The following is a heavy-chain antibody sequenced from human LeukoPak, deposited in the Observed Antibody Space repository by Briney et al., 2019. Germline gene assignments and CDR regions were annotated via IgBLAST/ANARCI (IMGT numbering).Heavy chain of an antibody. CDR3: TRSGRGGAFDI. Sequence: LTGGSLRLSCAASGFTFSSYWMHWVRQGPGKGLVWVSRMYSDGSRTTYADSVKGRFTISGDNAKNTLYLQMNSLRVEDTAMYYCTRSGRGGAFDIWGRGTMVTVSS. CDR1: GFTFSSYW. D-gene: IGHD1-26*01. V-gene: IGHV3-74*03. J-gene: IGHJ3*02. CDR2: MYSDGSRT.